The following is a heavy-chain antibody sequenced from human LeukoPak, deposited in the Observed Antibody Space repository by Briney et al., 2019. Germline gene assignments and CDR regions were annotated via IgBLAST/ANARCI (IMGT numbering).Heavy chain of an antibody. CDR3: ARGKRGDGYNN. J-gene: IGHJ4*02. CDR2: IIPTFGTA. D-gene: IGHD5-24*01. V-gene: IGHV1-69*05. CDR1: GGTFSSYA. Sequence: ASVKVSCKASGGTFSSYAISWVRQAPGQGLEWMGRIIPTFGTANYAQKFQGRVTITTDESTSTAYMELSSLRSEDTAVYYCARGKRGDGYNNWGQGTLVTVSS.